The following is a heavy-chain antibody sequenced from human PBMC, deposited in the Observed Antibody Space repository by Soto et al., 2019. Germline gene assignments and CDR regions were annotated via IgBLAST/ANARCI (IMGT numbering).Heavy chain of an antibody. J-gene: IGHJ5*02. Sequence: QVQLVQSGAEVKKPGSSVKVSCKASGGTFSSYAISWVRQAPGQGLEWMGGIIPIFGTANYAQKFQGRVTITADESTSTAYMELSSLRAEETAVYYCARDGGTGFGVVITDHNWFDPWGQGTLVTVSS. V-gene: IGHV1-69*12. D-gene: IGHD3-3*01. CDR1: GGTFSSYA. CDR2: IIPIFGTA. CDR3: ARDGGTGFGVVITDHNWFDP.